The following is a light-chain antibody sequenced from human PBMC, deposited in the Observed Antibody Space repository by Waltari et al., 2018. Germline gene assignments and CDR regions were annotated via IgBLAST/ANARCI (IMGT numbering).Light chain of an antibody. J-gene: IGKJ3*01. CDR3: QQCDDVPFT. V-gene: IGKV1-33*01. CDR1: KDISNC. Sequence: IQMTQSPTSLSASVGDRVTITCQASKDISNCLNWYQQKQGRAPKLLIYDASILEPGVPSRLSGSGSGTHFSFTIGGLQTDDIGTYFCQQCDDVPFTFGPGTKVEMK. CDR2: DAS.